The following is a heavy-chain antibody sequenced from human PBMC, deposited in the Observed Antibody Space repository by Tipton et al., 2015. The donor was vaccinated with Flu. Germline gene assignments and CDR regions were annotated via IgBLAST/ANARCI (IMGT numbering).Heavy chain of an antibody. V-gene: IGHV4-38-2*01. CDR3: ARSTYYYGSGTSDF. Sequence: TLSLTCAVSGYSVTSGYYWGWIRQPPGKGLEWIGSTSHSGRTYYKPSLKSRVTVSLDTSNNQFSLNLRFVTAADTAMYYCARSTYYYGSGTSDFWGQGALVTVTS. CDR1: GYSVTSGYY. CDR2: TSHSGRT. J-gene: IGHJ4*02. D-gene: IGHD3-10*01.